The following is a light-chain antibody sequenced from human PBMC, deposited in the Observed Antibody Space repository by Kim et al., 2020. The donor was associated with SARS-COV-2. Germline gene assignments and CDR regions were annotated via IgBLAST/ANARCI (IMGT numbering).Light chain of an antibody. Sequence: SYELTHPPSVSVSPGQTARITCSGDALPKKYASWYQQKSGQAPVLVIYEDYNRPSGIPERFSGSSSGTMATLTISGAQVDDEADYYCFSTDSSGNHRVFGGGTQLTVL. CDR2: EDY. CDR1: ALPKKY. V-gene: IGLV3-10*01. J-gene: IGLJ3*02. CDR3: FSTDSSGNHRV.